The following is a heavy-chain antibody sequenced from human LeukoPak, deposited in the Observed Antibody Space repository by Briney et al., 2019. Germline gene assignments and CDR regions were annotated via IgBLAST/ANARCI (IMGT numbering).Heavy chain of an antibody. J-gene: IGHJ4*02. CDR3: AYDSSGYYSFDY. Sequence: KPSETLSLTCAVSGYSISRGYYWGWTRQPPGKGLEWIGSIYHSGSTYYNPSLKSRVTISRDTSKNQFSLKLSSVTAADTAVYYCAYDSSGYYSFDYWGQGTPVTVSS. D-gene: IGHD3-22*01. CDR1: GYSISRGYY. V-gene: IGHV4-38-2*01. CDR2: IYHSGST.